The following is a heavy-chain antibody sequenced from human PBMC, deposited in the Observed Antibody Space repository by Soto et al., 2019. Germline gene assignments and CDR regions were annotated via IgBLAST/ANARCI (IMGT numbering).Heavy chain of an antibody. D-gene: IGHD3-3*01. V-gene: IGHV4-61*01. CDR1: GGSFNSGSYS. CDR3: ARDFAYFDS. Sequence: QVQLQESGPGLVKPSETLSLTCTVSGGSFNSGSYSWSWIRQPPGKGLEWIGYVYHTGRTSYNPSLKSRVSISMDTSKNQFSLNLDSVTAADTAVYFCARDFAYFDSWGQGTLVTVSS. CDR2: VYHTGRT. J-gene: IGHJ4*02.